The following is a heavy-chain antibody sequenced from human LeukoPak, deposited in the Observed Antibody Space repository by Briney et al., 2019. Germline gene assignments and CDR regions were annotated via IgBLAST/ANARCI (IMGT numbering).Heavy chain of an antibody. D-gene: IGHD6-13*01. J-gene: IGHJ4*02. V-gene: IGHV3-23*01. Sequence: PGGSLRLSCAASGFTFSSYATSWVSQAPGMVLEWVSAISGSGGRTSYADSVKGRFTISRDNSKNTLYLQMNSLRAEDTSIYYCAKDRADSSSWYNYCGQGTLVT. CDR2: ISGSGGRT. CDR3: AKDRADSSSWYNY. CDR1: GFTFSSYA.